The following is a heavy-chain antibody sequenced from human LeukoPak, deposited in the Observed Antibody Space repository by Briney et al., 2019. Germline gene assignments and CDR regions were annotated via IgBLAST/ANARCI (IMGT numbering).Heavy chain of an antibody. CDR2: LWSDGGNK. V-gene: IGHV3-33*01. D-gene: IGHD1-26*01. CDR3: VRRFDSGNHGNWFDS. Sequence: PGRSLKLSCAASGFTFSTYGMHWVRQSPGKGLEWVAYLWSDGGNKNYGDSVKGRFTISRDNSKNTLYLHMNSLTAEDTAVYYCVRRFDSGNHGNWFDSWGQGTLVIVSS. J-gene: IGHJ5*01. CDR1: GFTFSTYG.